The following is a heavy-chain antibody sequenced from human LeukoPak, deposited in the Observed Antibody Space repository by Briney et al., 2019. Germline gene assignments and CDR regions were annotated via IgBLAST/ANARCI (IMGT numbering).Heavy chain of an antibody. V-gene: IGHV3-48*03. J-gene: IGHJ6*04. CDR2: ISSSGATK. D-gene: IGHD3-10*01. Sequence: PGGSLRLSCAASGFTFSSYEMNWVRQAPGNGLEWISYISSSGATKYYTDSVKGRFTISRDNAKNSLYLQMNSLRAEDTAVYYCAELGITMIGGVWGKGTTVTISS. CDR1: GFTFSSYE. CDR3: AELGITMIGGV.